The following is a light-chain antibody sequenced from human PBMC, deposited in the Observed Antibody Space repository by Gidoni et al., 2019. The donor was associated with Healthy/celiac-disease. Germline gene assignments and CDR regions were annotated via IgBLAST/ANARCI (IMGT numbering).Light chain of an antibody. CDR1: QSISSW. J-gene: IGKJ2*01. CDR3: QQYNSYSPGYT. CDR2: KAS. V-gene: IGKV1-5*03. Sequence: DIQMTQSPSTLSASVGDRVTITCRASQSISSWLAWYQQKPGKAPKLLIYKASSLESGVPSRFSGSGSGTEFTLTISSLQPDDFATHYCQQYNSYSPGYTFGQGTKLEIK.